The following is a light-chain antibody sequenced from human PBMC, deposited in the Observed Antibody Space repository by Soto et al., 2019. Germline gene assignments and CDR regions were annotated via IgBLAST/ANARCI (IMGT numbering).Light chain of an antibody. V-gene: IGKV2-28*01. J-gene: IGKJ3*01. CDR3: VLALPTHT. Sequence: DIVMTQSPLSLPVTPGEPASISCRSSQSLLHSNGYNYLDWYLQKPGQSPQLLIYLGSNRASGVPDRCSGSGSGTDFTLKISRVEADDVGVYYCVLALPTHTFGPGTKVDIK. CDR1: QSLLHSNGYNY. CDR2: LGS.